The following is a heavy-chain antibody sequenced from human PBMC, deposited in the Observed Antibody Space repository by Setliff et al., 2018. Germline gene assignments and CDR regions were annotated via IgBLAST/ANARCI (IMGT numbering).Heavy chain of an antibody. V-gene: IGHV3-21*01. D-gene: IGHD1-1*01. J-gene: IGHJ4*02. CDR3: ARHNTNLQPNDY. CDR1: GFTLSHYS. CDR2: ISGSGTYT. Sequence: GGSLRLSCAASGFTLSHYSMNWVRQAPGKGLEWVSSISGSGTYTYTADSVKGRFTISRDNAKNSLYLQMNSLRAEDTAVYFCARHNTNLQPNDYWGQGTLVTVSS.